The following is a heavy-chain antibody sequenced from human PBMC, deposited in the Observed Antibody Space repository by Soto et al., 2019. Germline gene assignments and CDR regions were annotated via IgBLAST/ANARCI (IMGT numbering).Heavy chain of an antibody. V-gene: IGHV4-39*01. D-gene: IGHD5-18*01. CDR3: VVQLWLRGWFDP. CDR1: GGSISSSSYY. Sequence: QLQLQEWGPGLVKPSETLSLTCTVSGGSISSSSYYWGWIRQPPGKGLEWIGSIYYSGSTYYNPSLKSRVTISVDTSKNQFSLKLSSVTAADTAAYYCVVQLWLRGWFDPWGQGTLVTVSS. CDR2: IYYSGST. J-gene: IGHJ5*02.